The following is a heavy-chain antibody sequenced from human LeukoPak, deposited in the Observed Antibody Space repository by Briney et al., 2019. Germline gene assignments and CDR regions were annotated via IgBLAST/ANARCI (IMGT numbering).Heavy chain of an antibody. V-gene: IGHV1-46*01. CDR3: ARIALAADDAFDI. D-gene: IGHD2-15*01. J-gene: IGHJ3*02. CDR2: INPSGGNT. CDR1: GYTFTSCY. Sequence: ASVKVSCKASGYTFTSCYMHWVRQAPGQGLEWMGIINPSGGNTSYAQKFQGRVSMTRDMSTSTVYMELSSLRSEDTAVYYCARIALAADDAFDIWGQGTLVTVSS.